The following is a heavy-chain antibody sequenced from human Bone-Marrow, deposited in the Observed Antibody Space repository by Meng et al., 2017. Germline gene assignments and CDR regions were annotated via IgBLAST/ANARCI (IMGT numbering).Heavy chain of an antibody. J-gene: IGHJ4*02. Sequence: GESLKISCAASGFTFSNAWMSWVRQAPGKGLEWVGRIKSKTDGGATDYAAPVKGRFTIPRDDSKNTLYLQMNSLRAEDTAVYYCAKDAHRFAGDYGDYEGWGQGTLVTAPQ. CDR3: AKDAHRFAGDYGDYEG. V-gene: IGHV3-15*01. CDR2: IKSKTDGGAT. D-gene: IGHD4-17*01. CDR1: GFTFSNAW.